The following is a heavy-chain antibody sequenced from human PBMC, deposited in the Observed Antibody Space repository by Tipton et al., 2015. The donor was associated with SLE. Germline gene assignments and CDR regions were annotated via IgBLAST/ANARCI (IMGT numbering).Heavy chain of an antibody. Sequence: SLRLSCAASGFTFSSYSMHWVRQAPGKGLEWVAVITYDGSNKYYADSVRGRFSISRDNSKNTLYLQMNSLRAEDTAVYFCARDNRGSYDYWGQGALVTVSS. V-gene: IGHV3-30*04. CDR2: ITYDGSNK. D-gene: IGHD7-27*01. J-gene: IGHJ4*02. CDR1: GFTFSSYS. CDR3: ARDNRGSYDY.